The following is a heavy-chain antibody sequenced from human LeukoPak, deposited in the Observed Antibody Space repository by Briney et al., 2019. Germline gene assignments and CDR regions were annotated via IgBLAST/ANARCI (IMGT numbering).Heavy chain of an antibody. CDR1: GFTFSSYC. CDR3: ARDYDYSNYFDY. V-gene: IGHV3-21*01. D-gene: IGHD4-11*01. J-gene: IGHJ4*02. CDR2: ISSSSTYI. Sequence: GGSLRLSCAASGFTFSSYCMNWVRQAPGKGLEWVSSISSSSTYIYYADSVKGRFTISRDNAKNSLYLQMNSLRAEDTAVYYCARDYDYSNYFDYWGQGTLVTVSS.